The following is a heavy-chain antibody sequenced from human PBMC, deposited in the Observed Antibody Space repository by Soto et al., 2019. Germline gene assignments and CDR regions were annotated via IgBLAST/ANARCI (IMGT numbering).Heavy chain of an antibody. CDR1: GYTFTSYY. J-gene: IGHJ5*02. CDR2: INPSGGST. CDR3: ARAAGGPSGWFDP. Sequence: GASVKVSCKASGYTFTSYYMHWVRQAPGQGLEWMGIINPSGGSTNYAQKCQGRVTMTRDTSTSTVYMELSSLRSEDTAMYYCARAAGGPSGWFDPWGQGTLVTVSS. D-gene: IGHD3-16*01. V-gene: IGHV1-46*03.